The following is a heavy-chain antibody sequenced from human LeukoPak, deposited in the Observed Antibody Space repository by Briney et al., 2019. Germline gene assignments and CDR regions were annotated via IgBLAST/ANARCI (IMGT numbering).Heavy chain of an antibody. D-gene: IGHD3-22*01. Sequence: SETLSLTCAVYGGSFSGYYWSWIRQPPGKGLEWIGKINHSGSTNYNPSLKSRVTISVDTSKNQFSLKLSSVTAADTAVYYCARGGESGYVDYWGQGTLVTVSS. V-gene: IGHV4-34*01. J-gene: IGHJ4*02. CDR3: ARGGESGYVDY. CDR2: INHSGST. CDR1: GGSFSGYY.